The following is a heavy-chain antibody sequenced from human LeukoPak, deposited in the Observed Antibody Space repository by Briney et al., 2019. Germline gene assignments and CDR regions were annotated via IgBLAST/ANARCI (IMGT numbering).Heavy chain of an antibody. J-gene: IGHJ4*02. Sequence: ASVKVSCKASGYTFTSYYMHWVRQAPGQGLEWMGIINPSGGSTSYAQKFQGRVTMTRDTSISTAYMELSRLRSDDTAVYYCARDSLRVGATRRDYWGQGTLVTVSS. V-gene: IGHV1-46*01. D-gene: IGHD1-26*01. CDR1: GYTFTSYY. CDR3: ARDSLRVGATRRDY. CDR2: INPSGGST.